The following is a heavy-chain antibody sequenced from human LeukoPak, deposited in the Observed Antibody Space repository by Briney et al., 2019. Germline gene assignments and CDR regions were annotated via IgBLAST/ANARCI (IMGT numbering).Heavy chain of an antibody. CDR3: ASYYYDSSGYYWDAFGI. J-gene: IGHJ3*02. D-gene: IGHD3-22*01. CDR1: GFTFSSYS. Sequence: PGGSLRLSCAASGFTFSSYSMNWVRQAPGKGLEWVSYISSSSSTIYYADSVKGRFTISRDNAKNSLYLQMNSLRAEDTAVYYCASYYYDSSGYYWDAFGIWGQGTMVTVSS. V-gene: IGHV3-48*04. CDR2: ISSSSSTI.